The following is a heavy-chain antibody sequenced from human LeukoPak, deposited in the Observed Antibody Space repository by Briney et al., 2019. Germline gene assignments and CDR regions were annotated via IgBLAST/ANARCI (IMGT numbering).Heavy chain of an antibody. CDR2: INHSGST. J-gene: IGHJ4*02. D-gene: IGHD2-2*01. V-gene: IGHV4-34*01. CDR3: ARGPRNNIVVVPAAMRY. CDR1: GFTFSRYS. Sequence: GSLRLSCEASGFTFSRYSLTWVRQPPGKGLEWIGEINHSGSTNYNPSLKSRVTISVDTSKNQFSLKLSSVTAADTAVYYCARGPRNNIVVVPAAMRYWGQGTLVTVSS.